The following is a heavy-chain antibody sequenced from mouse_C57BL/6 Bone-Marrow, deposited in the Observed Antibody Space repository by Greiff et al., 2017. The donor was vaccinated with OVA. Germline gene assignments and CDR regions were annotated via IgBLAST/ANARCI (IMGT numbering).Heavy chain of an antibody. J-gene: IGHJ3*01. CDR3: ARERTAQAFAY. CDR2: IYPGDGDT. D-gene: IGHD3-2*02. V-gene: IGHV1-80*01. Sequence: QVQLKESGAELVKPGASVKISCKASGYAFSSYWMNWVKQRPGKGLEWIGQIYPGDGDTNYNGKFKGKATLTADKSSSTAYMQLSSLTSEDSAVYFCARERTAQAFAYWGQGTLVTVSA. CDR1: GYAFSSYW.